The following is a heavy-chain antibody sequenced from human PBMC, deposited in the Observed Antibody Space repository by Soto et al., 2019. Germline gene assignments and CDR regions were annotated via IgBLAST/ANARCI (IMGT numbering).Heavy chain of an antibody. Sequence: PSETLSLTCTVSGGSTSSSDYYWSWIRQPPGKGLEWIGYIYYSGSTYYNPSLKSRVIISVGTSKNQFSLKLSSVTAADTAVYYCARGGAIVTWFDPWREGPLVT. CDR3: ARGGAIVTWFDP. CDR1: GGSTSSSDYY. D-gene: IGHD1-26*01. J-gene: IGHJ5*02. V-gene: IGHV4-30-4*01. CDR2: IYYSGST.